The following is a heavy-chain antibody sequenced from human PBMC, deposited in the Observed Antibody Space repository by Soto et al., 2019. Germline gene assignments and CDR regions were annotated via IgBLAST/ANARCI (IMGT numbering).Heavy chain of an antibody. CDR1: GFTFTTYY. J-gene: IGHJ4*02. Sequence: QVQLVQSGAEVKEPGASVKVSWKTSGFTFTTYYIHWVRQAPGQGLEWMGTISPSGDSTSYAQKFQGRVTMTKDTSTSTVYMDLSSLRSDDTAMYYCARDWELGYWGQGTLVTVSS. CDR3: ARDWELGY. D-gene: IGHD1-26*01. CDR2: ISPSGDST. V-gene: IGHV1-46*01.